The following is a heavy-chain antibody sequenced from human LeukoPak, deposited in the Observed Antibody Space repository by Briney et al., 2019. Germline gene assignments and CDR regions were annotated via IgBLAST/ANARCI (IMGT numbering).Heavy chain of an antibody. CDR1: GFTFSSYS. V-gene: IGHV3-30*04. J-gene: IGHJ4*02. D-gene: IGHD2-8*01. CDR3: ARAFIVLMVYAIGDY. Sequence: GGSLRLSCAASGFTFSSYSLHWVRQAPGKGLEWVAVISYDGSNKYYADSVKGRFTISRDNSKNTLYLQMNSLRAEDTAVYYCARAFIVLMVYAIGDYWGQGTLVTVSS. CDR2: ISYDGSNK.